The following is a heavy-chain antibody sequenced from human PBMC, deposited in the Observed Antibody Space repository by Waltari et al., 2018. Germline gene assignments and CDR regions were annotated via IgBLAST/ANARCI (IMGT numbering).Heavy chain of an antibody. CDR2: ISRSKSTI. D-gene: IGHD5-18*01. J-gene: IGHJ3*02. Sequence: EVQLVESGGGLVQPGGSLRLSCAASGFTFSSYSMNWVRQAPGKGLEWVSYISRSKSTIYYADSVKGRFTISRDNAKNSLSLHMNSLRAEDTAVYYCARGRDGYSEDAFDIWGQGTMVTVSS. CDR3: ARGRDGYSEDAFDI. CDR1: GFTFSSYS. V-gene: IGHV3-48*01.